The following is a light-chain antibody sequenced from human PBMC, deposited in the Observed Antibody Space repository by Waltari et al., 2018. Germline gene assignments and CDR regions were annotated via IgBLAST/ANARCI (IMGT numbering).Light chain of an antibody. Sequence: DIQMTQSPSNLSASVGDRVTITCRASQNINNWLAWYQQTPGRAPKLLIYEASSLESGVPSRFRGSGSGTLFTLTITSLQPDDVALYYCQQYKTFSRTFGQGTQVEIK. CDR1: QNINNW. J-gene: IGKJ1*01. CDR3: QQYKTFSRT. CDR2: EAS. V-gene: IGKV1-5*01.